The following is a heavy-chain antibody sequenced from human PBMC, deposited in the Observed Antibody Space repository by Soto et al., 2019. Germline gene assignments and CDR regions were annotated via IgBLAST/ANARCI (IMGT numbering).Heavy chain of an antibody. Sequence: ASVKVSCKVSGYTLTELSMHWVRQAPGKGLEWMGGFDPEDGETIYAQKFQGRVTMTEETSTDTAYMELSSLRSEDTAVYYCATGPGMITFGGVIVTQNWGQGTLVTVSS. D-gene: IGHD3-16*02. CDR3: ATGPGMITFGGVIVTQN. CDR2: FDPEDGET. V-gene: IGHV1-24*01. CDR1: GYTLTELS. J-gene: IGHJ4*02.